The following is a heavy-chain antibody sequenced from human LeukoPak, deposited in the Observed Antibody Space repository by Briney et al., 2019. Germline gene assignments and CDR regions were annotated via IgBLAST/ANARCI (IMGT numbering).Heavy chain of an antibody. CDR1: GFTFSSYA. D-gene: IGHD3-22*01. Sequence: GGSLRLSCAASGFTFSSYAMSWVRQAPGKGLEWVSAISGSGGSTYYADSVKGRFTISRDNSKNTLYLQMNSLRAENTAVYYCAKASSSGYYRNWFDPWGQGTLVTVSS. V-gene: IGHV3-23*01. CDR2: ISGSGGST. CDR3: AKASSSGYYRNWFDP. J-gene: IGHJ5*02.